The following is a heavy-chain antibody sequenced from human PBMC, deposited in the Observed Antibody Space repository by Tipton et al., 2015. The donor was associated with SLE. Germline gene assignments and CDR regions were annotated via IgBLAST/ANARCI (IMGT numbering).Heavy chain of an antibody. V-gene: IGHV4-39*07. J-gene: IGHJ3*02. Sequence: TLSLTCTVSGGSISSSSYYWGWIRQPPGKGLEWIGTTYYSGSTYYNPSLKSRVTISVDTSKNQFSLKLTSVTAADTAVYYCARDAFDIWGQGTMVTVSS. CDR1: GGSISSSSYY. CDR3: ARDAFDI. CDR2: TYYSGST.